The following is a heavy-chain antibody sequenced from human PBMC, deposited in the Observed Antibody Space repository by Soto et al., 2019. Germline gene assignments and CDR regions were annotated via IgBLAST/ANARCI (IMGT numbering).Heavy chain of an antibody. D-gene: IGHD6-13*01. Sequence: QVQLVQSGAEVKKPGASVKVSCKASGYTFTSYYMHWVRQAPGQGLVWMGIINPSGGSTSYAQKVQGRVTMTRDTSTSTGYMELSSLSSDDTAVYYCARGYSSSWYYFDYGGQGTLVTVAS. V-gene: IGHV1-46*01. CDR1: GYTFTSYY. CDR3: ARGYSSSWYYFDY. J-gene: IGHJ4*02. CDR2: INPSGGST.